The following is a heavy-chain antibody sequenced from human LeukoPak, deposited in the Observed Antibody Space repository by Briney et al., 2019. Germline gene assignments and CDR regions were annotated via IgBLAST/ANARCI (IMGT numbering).Heavy chain of an antibody. CDR1: GFTFSSYG. J-gene: IGHJ6*04. CDR3: ARATKITYYDILTGYYPPSYYYYYGMDV. V-gene: IGHV3-33*01. D-gene: IGHD3-9*01. CDR2: IWYDGSNK. Sequence: GRSLRLSCAASGFTFSSYGMHWARQAPGKGLEWVAVIWYDGSNKYYADSVKGRFTISRDNSKNTLYLQMNSLRAEDTAVYYCARATKITYYDILTGYYPPSYYYYYGMDVWGKGTTVTVSS.